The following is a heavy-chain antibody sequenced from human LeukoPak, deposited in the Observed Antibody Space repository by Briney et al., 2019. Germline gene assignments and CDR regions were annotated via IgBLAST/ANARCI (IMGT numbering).Heavy chain of an antibody. Sequence: SETLSLTCAVYGGSFSGYYWSWIRQPPGKGLEWIGEINHRGSTNYNPSLKSRVTISVDTSKNQFSLKLSSVTAADTAVYYCARGLYDFWSGYYTYYYYGMDVWGQGTTVTVSS. CDR3: ARGLYDFWSGYYTYYYYGMDV. V-gene: IGHV4-34*01. CDR2: INHRGST. D-gene: IGHD3-3*01. J-gene: IGHJ6*02. CDR1: GGSFSGYY.